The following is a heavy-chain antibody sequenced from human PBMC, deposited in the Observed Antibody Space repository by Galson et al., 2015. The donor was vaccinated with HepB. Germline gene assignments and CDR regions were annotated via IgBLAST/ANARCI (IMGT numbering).Heavy chain of an antibody. CDR1: GGTFSNYA. D-gene: IGHD3-3*01. Sequence: SVKVSCKASGGTFSNYAISWVRQAPGQGLEWMGGVNTIFGKPNYAQRFQARVTITADESTSTAYMELNSVTSEDMAVYYCAISGVVNYFFKTWGQGTLVTVSS. J-gene: IGHJ5*02. CDR2: VNTIFGKP. CDR3: AISGVVNYFFKT. V-gene: IGHV1-69*13.